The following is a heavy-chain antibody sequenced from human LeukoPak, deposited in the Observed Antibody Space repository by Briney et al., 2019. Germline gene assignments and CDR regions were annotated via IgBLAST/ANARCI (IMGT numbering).Heavy chain of an antibody. Sequence: SSKTLSLTCTVSGGSISSYYWSWIRQPPGKGLEWIGYIYYSGTTNYNPSLKSRVTISVDTSKNQFSLKLSSVTAADTAVYYCARGVYIAAAQYGYWGQGTLVTVSS. CDR1: GGSISSYY. CDR3: ARGVYIAAAQYGY. CDR2: IYYSGTT. V-gene: IGHV4-59*01. D-gene: IGHD6-13*01. J-gene: IGHJ4*02.